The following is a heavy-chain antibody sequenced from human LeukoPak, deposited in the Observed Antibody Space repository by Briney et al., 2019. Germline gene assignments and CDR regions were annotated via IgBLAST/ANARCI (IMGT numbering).Heavy chain of an antibody. J-gene: IGHJ6*02. CDR3: AGIAAALDV. Sequence: GGSLGLSCAASGFTFSSYSMNWVRQAPGKGLEWVSSISSSSSYIYYADSVKGRFTISRDNAKNSLYLQMNSPRAEDTAVYYCAGIAAALDVWGQGTTVTVSS. CDR2: ISSSSSYI. CDR1: GFTFSSYS. V-gene: IGHV3-21*01. D-gene: IGHD6-13*01.